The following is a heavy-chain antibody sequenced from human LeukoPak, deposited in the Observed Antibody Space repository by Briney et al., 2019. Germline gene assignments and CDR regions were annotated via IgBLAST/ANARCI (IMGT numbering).Heavy chain of an antibody. CDR3: ARVVGILTGSDAFDI. J-gene: IGHJ3*02. CDR1: GGSISSYY. Sequence: SETLSLTCTVSGGSISSYYWSWIRQPAGKGLEWIGRIYTSGSTNYNPSITSRVTMSVDTSKNQFSLKLSSVTAADTAVYYCARVVGILTGSDAFDIWGQGTMVTVSS. CDR2: IYTSGST. V-gene: IGHV4-4*07. D-gene: IGHD3-9*01.